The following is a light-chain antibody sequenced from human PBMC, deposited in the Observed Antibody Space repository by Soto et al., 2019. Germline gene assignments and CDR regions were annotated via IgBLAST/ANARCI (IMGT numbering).Light chain of an antibody. V-gene: IGKV3-20*01. CDR3: LRYGDSPPAYT. CDR1: QSVSSRN. CDR2: GAS. J-gene: IGKJ2*01. Sequence: EIVLTQSPGTVSLSPGERATLSCRASQSVSSRNLAWYRQKPGQAPSLLIFGASNRATGIPDRFSGSGSGTDFSLIISSLEPEDCAVYYCLRYGDSPPAYTFGQGTKLEIK.